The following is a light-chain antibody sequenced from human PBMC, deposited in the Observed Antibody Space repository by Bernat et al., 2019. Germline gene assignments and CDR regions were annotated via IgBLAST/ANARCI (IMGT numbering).Light chain of an antibody. V-gene: IGKV3-11*01. CDR1: QSVSSD. J-gene: IGKJ4*01. CDR2: DAS. CDR3: QQYGSSPLLT. Sequence: EIVLTQSPATLSLPPGERATRSCRASQSVSSDVAWYQQKPGRAPRLLIYDASNRATGIPARFSGSGSGTDFTLTISSLGPEDFAVYYCQQYGSSPLLTFGGGTKVEIK.